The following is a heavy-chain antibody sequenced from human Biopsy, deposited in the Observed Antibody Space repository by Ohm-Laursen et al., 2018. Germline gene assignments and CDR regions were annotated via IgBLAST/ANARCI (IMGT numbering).Heavy chain of an antibody. J-gene: IGHJ4*02. Sequence: SLRLSCTASGFRFGDYAMHWVRQAPGKGLEWVSGISWNSDTIDYAVSVRGRFTISRDNAKNSLYLQMSSLRAEDTAFYYCAKEGPPKDYSSSFHSWGQETLVTVSS. CDR3: AKEGPPKDYSSSFHS. V-gene: IGHV3-9*01. CDR1: GFRFGDYA. D-gene: IGHD6-13*01. CDR2: ISWNSDTI.